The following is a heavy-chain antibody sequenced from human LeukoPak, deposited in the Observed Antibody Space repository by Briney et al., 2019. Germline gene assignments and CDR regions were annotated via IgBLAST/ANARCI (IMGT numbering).Heavy chain of an antibody. V-gene: IGHV1-18*01. Sequence: GASVTVSFTASGYTFTIYGISWVRQAPGQGLERMGWISVYNGNTNYAQKLQGRVTMTTDTSTSTAYMELRSLRSDDTAVYYCARLNGRSDLLWFGELPYYFDYWGQGTLVTVSS. D-gene: IGHD3-10*01. CDR2: ISVYNGNT. CDR3: ARLNGRSDLLWFGELPYYFDY. J-gene: IGHJ4*02. CDR1: GYTFTIYG.